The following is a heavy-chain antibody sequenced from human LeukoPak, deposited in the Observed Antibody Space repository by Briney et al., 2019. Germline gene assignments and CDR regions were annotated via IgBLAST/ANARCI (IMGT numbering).Heavy chain of an antibody. J-gene: IGHJ4*02. Sequence: GGSLRLSCAASGFTVSSNYMTWVRQAPGKGLEWVSIIYSGGSTSYADSVKGRFTISRDNSKNTLYLQMNSLRAEDTAVYYCARDVVGATYFDWGQGSLVTVSS. V-gene: IGHV3-53*01. CDR2: IYSGGST. CDR1: GFTVSSNY. CDR3: ARDVVGATYFD. D-gene: IGHD1-26*01.